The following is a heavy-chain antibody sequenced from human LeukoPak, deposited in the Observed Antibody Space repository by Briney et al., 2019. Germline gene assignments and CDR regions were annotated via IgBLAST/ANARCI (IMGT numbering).Heavy chain of an antibody. D-gene: IGHD2-2*01. CDR3: AKGKCSSTSCYLSYYFDY. Sequence: GGSLRLSCAASGFTFSNYGMHWLRQAPGKGLEWVAFIQYYGSNKSYADSVKGRFTISRDNSKNTLYLQMNSLRAEDTALYYCAKGKCSSTSCYLSYYFDYWGQGTLVTVSS. CDR2: IQYYGSNK. J-gene: IGHJ4*02. V-gene: IGHV3-30*02. CDR1: GFTFSNYG.